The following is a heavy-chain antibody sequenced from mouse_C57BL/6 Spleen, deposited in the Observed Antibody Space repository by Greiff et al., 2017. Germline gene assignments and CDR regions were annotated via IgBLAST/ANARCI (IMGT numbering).Heavy chain of an antibody. CDR1: GFTFSSYG. CDR3: ARHARGYFDV. Sequence: DVHLVESGGDLVKPGGSLKLSCAASGFTFSSYGMSWVRQTPDKRLEWVATISSGGSYTYYPDSVKGRFTISRDNAKNTLYLQMSSLKSEDTAMYYCARHARGYFDVWGTGTTVTVSS. V-gene: IGHV5-6*01. J-gene: IGHJ1*03. CDR2: ISSGGSYT.